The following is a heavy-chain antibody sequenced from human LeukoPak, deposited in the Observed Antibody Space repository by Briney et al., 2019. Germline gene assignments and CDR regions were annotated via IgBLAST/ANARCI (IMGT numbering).Heavy chain of an antibody. CDR3: ARVVVVAATYNYGMDV. J-gene: IGHJ6*02. D-gene: IGHD2-15*01. V-gene: IGHV4-61*01. CDR2: IYYSGST. CDR1: GGSVSSGSYY. Sequence: KPSETLSLTCTVSGGSVSSGSYYWSWIRQPPGKGLEWIGYIYYSGSTNYNPSLKSRVTISVDTSKNQFSLKLSSVTAADTAVYYCARVVVVAATYNYGMDVWGQGTTVTVSS.